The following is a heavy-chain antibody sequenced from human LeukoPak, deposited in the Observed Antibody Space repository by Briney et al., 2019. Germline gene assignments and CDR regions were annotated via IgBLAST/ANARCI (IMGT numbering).Heavy chain of an antibody. D-gene: IGHD6-6*01. Sequence: ASVKVSCKASGYTFISYYIHWVRQAPGQGLEWMGIINPSGGSTNYAQKSQGRVTLTRDTSTSTVYMEVGSLRSEDTAIYYCARDYGSSSNDAFDIWGQGTMVTVSS. J-gene: IGHJ3*02. CDR1: GYTFISYY. CDR2: INPSGGST. CDR3: ARDYGSSSNDAFDI. V-gene: IGHV1-46*01.